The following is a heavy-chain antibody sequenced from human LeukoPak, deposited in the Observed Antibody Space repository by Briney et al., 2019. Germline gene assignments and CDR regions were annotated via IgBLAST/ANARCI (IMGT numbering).Heavy chain of an antibody. J-gene: IGHJ3*02. D-gene: IGHD2-15*01. Sequence: PGGSLRLSCAASGFTVSSNYMSWVRQAPGKGLEWVSYISSSGSTIYYADSVKGRFTISRDNAKNSLYLQMNSLRAEDTAVYYCPRADGIEDIWGQGTMVTVSS. CDR3: PRADGIEDI. CDR1: GFTVSSNY. V-gene: IGHV3-11*04. CDR2: ISSSGSTI.